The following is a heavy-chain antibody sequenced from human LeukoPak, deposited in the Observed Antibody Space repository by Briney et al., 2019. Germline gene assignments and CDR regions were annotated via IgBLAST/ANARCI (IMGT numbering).Heavy chain of an antibody. Sequence: ASVNVSCKVSGYTLTELSMHWVRQAPGKGLEWMGGFDPEDGETIYAQKFQGRVTMTEDTSTDTAYMELSSLRSEDTAVYYCATDHLYSGSYYVDYWGQGTLVTVSS. CDR3: ATDHLYSGSYYVDY. D-gene: IGHD1-26*01. CDR1: GYTLTELS. J-gene: IGHJ4*02. V-gene: IGHV1-24*01. CDR2: FDPEDGET.